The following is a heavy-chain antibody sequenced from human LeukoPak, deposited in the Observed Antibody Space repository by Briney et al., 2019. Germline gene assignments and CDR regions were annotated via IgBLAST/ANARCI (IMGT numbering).Heavy chain of an antibody. CDR3: AKLTSSSWYWFDP. Sequence: GGSLRLSCTASGFTFSNYAIHWVRQAPGKGLEYVSGISSTGGSTFYANSVKGRFSISRDNSKNTVYLQMGSLRGEDMAVYSCAKLTSSSWYWFDPWGQGTLVTVSS. CDR2: ISSTGGST. J-gene: IGHJ5*02. CDR1: GFTFSNYA. D-gene: IGHD6-13*01. V-gene: IGHV3-64*01.